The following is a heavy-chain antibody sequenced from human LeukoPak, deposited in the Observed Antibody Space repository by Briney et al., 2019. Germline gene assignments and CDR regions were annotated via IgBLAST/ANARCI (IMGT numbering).Heavy chain of an antibody. CDR1: GFTFSSYA. J-gene: IGHJ4*02. CDR3: AIYYGSGSYPSSHIDY. Sequence: GGSLRLSCAASGFTFSSYAMSWVRQAPGKGLEWVSAISGSGGGTYYADSVKGRFTISRDNSKNTLYLQMNSLRAEDTAVYYCAIYYGSGSYPSSHIDYWGQGTLVTVSS. V-gene: IGHV3-23*01. CDR2: ISGSGGGT. D-gene: IGHD3-10*01.